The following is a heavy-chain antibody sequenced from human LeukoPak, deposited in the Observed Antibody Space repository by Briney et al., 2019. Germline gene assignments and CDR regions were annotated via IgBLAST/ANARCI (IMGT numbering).Heavy chain of an antibody. V-gene: IGHV1-18*01. CDR3: ARGGYSGYDCDY. J-gene: IGHJ4*02. Sequence: GAAVKVSFKGSGYTFTIYGISWVRQAPGQGLEWMGWISAYNGNTNYAQKLQGRVTMTTDTSTSTAYMELRSLRSDDTAVYYCARGGYSGYDCDYRGQGTLVTVSS. D-gene: IGHD5-12*01. CDR1: GYTFTIYG. CDR2: ISAYNGNT.